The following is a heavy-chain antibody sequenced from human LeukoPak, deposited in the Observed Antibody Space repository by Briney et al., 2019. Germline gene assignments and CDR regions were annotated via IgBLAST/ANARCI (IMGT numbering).Heavy chain of an antibody. V-gene: IGHV3-48*02. CDR1: GFTFSSYS. Sequence: GSLRLSCAASGFTFSSYSMNWVRQAPGKGLEWVSYISSGSSAIYYADSVRGRFTISRDNAKNSLYLQMNSLRDEDTAVYYCARVSCSGGSCYPTYYFDYWGQGTLVTVSS. CDR2: ISSGSSAI. CDR3: ARVSCSGGSCYPTYYFDY. J-gene: IGHJ4*02. D-gene: IGHD2-15*01.